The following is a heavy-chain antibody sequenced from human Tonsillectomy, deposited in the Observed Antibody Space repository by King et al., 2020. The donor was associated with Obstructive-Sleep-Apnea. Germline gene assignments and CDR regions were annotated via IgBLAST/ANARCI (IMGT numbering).Heavy chain of an antibody. CDR3: VKYHSLWLGDS. CDR2: IGYTGGDT. CDR1: GFTFSSSV. Sequence: VQLVESGGGLIQPGGSLRLSCAASGFTFSSSVMAWVRQAPGKGLEWVSGIGYTGGDTYYADSAKGRFTISRDNSLDTLYLQMDNMRAEDTALYYCVKYHSLWLGDSWGPGTLVTVSS. J-gene: IGHJ4*02. V-gene: IGHV3-23*04. D-gene: IGHD6-19*01.